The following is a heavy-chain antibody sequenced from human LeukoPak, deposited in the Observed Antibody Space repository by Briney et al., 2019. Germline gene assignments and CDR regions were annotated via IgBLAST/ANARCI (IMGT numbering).Heavy chain of an antibody. CDR3: ARGSYYYGSGSFMGSDY. D-gene: IGHD3-10*01. J-gene: IGHJ4*02. CDR1: GYTFTNYA. Sequence: ASVKVSCKASGYTFTNYAMHWVRQAPGQRPEWMGWINAGNGNTEYSQKFQDRVTFTRDISASTGYMELSRLTSEDTAVYYCARGSYYYGSGSFMGSDYWGQGTLVTVSS. V-gene: IGHV1-3*01. CDR2: INAGNGNT.